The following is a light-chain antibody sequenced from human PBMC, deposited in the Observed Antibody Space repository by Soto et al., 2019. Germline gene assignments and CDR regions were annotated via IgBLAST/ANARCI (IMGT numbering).Light chain of an antibody. CDR2: AAS. J-gene: IGKJ3*01. CDR3: QKYETAPFT. V-gene: IGKV1-27*01. CDR1: QGIAFY. Sequence: VQVTQSPSSLSASVGVTVTITCRASQGIAFYVAWFQQRPGKAPNLLISAASNLQSGVPSRFSGSGSGTDFTLTISSLQPEDVATYYCQKYETAPFTFGPG.